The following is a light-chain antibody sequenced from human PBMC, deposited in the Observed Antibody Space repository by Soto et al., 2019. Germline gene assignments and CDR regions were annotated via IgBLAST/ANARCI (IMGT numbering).Light chain of an antibody. CDR3: QHLNAYPPLFS. J-gene: IGKJ3*01. CDR1: QDISTY. CDR2: ASS. Sequence: IPLTQSPSSLSASVGDRVTITCRANQDISTYLAWYQQRPGKAPKLLIYASSTLQPGVPSRFSGSGSGTDFTLTTTTLQPEDFATYYCQHLNAYPPLFSFGPGTKVNI. V-gene: IGKV1-9*01.